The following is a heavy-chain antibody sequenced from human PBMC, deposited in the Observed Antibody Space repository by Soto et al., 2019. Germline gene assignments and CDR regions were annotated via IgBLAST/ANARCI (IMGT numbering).Heavy chain of an antibody. J-gene: IGHJ4*02. CDR1: GFTFSSYW. CDR2: INSDGSST. D-gene: IGHD3-10*01. Sequence: EVQLVESGGGLIQPGGSLRLSCAASGFTFSSYWMHWVRQAPGKGLVWVSRINSDGSSTNYADSVKGRFTISRDNAKNQLDLQMNSLSAGGTVVYYCAEGVYGSGGVLDYWGQGTLVTVSS. CDR3: AEGVYGSGGVLDY. V-gene: IGHV3-74*01.